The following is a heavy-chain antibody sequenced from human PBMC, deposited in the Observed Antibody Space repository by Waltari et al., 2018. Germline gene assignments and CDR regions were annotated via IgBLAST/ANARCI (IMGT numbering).Heavy chain of an antibody. CDR1: GYTLTGLS. CDR2: FDPEDGET. J-gene: IGHJ5*02. D-gene: IGHD3-22*01. V-gene: IGHV1-24*01. Sequence: QVQLVQSGAEVKKPGASVKVSCKVSGYTLTGLSMPWVRPAPGTGLEWMGGFDPEDGETIYAQKFQGRVTMTEDTSTDTAYMELSSLRSEDTAVYYCATKAYYYDSSGYYYVGWFDPWGQGTLVTVSS. CDR3: ATKAYYYDSSGYYYVGWFDP.